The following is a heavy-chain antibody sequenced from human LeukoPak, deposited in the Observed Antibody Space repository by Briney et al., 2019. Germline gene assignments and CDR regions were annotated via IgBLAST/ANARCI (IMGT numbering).Heavy chain of an antibody. Sequence: PSETLSLTCTVSGGAISSDNYYWGWIRQPPGKGLEWIGSINYSRTTYYNLSLKSRVSIYVDTSRTQFSLRLSSVTAEDTAVYYCARLSDYWGQGTLVTVSS. J-gene: IGHJ4*02. CDR2: INYSRTT. CDR1: GGAISSDNYY. V-gene: IGHV4-39*01. CDR3: ARLSDY.